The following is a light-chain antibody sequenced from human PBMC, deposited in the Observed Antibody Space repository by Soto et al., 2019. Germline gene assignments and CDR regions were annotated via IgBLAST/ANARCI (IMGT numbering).Light chain of an antibody. CDR2: EVS. Sequence: QYALTQPASVSGSPGQSITISCTGTSRDVGGYNYVSWYQHHPGKTPKLMIFEVSNRPSGVSNRFSGSKSGNTASLTISGLQDEDEADYYCSSYASTNTVLFGGGTKLTVL. V-gene: IGLV2-14*01. J-gene: IGLJ2*01. CDR3: SSYASTNTVL. CDR1: SRDVGGYNY.